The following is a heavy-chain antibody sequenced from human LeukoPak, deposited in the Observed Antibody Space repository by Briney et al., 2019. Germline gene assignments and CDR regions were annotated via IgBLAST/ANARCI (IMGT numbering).Heavy chain of an antibody. J-gene: IGHJ6*02. V-gene: IGHV3-48*02. CDR2: ISSRSSTI. CDR1: GYTLSSYS. Sequence: GGSLRLSCVASGYTLSSYSMNWVRQVPGKGLKWVSYISSRSSTIYYAASVKGRFTISRDNAKNSLYLQMNSLRDEDTAVFFCLRRKTSYEISTGYYYGMDVWGQGTTVTVSS. CDR3: LRRKTSYEISTGYYYGMDV. D-gene: IGHD3-9*01.